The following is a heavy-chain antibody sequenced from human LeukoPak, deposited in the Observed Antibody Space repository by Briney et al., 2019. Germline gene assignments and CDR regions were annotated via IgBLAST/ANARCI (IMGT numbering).Heavy chain of an antibody. CDR3: ARSRYHDRYYFDY. D-gene: IGHD1-14*01. J-gene: IGHJ4*02. CDR2: INYSGTT. CDR1: GGSISSGGYY. V-gene: IGHV4-31*03. Sequence: SQTLSLTCTVSGGSISSGGYYWSWIRQHPGKGLEWIGYINYSGTTYYNPSLKSRVTISVGTSKNQFSLKLSSVTAADTAVYYCARSRYHDRYYFDYWGQGTLVTVSS.